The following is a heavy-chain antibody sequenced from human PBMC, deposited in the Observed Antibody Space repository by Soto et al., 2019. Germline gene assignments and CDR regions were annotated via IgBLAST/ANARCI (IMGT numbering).Heavy chain of an antibody. D-gene: IGHD1-1*01. Sequence: GGSLRLSCAASGFTFSINGMHWVRLTPGKRLEFVSAISSTGYNTYYADSVRGRFTISRDNSKNTVYLQMGSLRPEDTAVYYCAKSVYNWNDGFFDYWGQGTLVTVSS. V-gene: IGHV3-64*02. CDR3: AKSVYNWNDGFFDY. CDR1: GFTFSING. J-gene: IGHJ4*02. CDR2: ISSTGYNT.